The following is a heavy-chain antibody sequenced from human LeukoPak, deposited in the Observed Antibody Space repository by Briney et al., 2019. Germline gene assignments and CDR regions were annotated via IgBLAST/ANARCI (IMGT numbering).Heavy chain of an antibody. Sequence: TGGSLRLPCAASGFTFSSYAMSWVRQAPGKGLEWVSGISASGGTTYYADSVKGRFTISRDNSKNTLYLQMNSLRAEDTAVYYCAKGQSSSGLRNYFDYWGQGTLVTVSS. CDR3: AKGQSSSGLRNYFDY. V-gene: IGHV3-23*01. J-gene: IGHJ4*02. CDR1: GFTFSSYA. D-gene: IGHD3-22*01. CDR2: ISASGGTT.